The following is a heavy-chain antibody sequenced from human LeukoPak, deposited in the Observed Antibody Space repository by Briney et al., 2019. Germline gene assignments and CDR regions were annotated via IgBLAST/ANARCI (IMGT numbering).Heavy chain of an antibody. V-gene: IGHV4-4*02. CDR2: IYYSGST. D-gene: IGHD6-13*01. J-gene: IGHJ4*02. Sequence: GSLRLSCAASGFTFSSYWMSWVRQPPGKGLEWIGNIYYSGSTYYNPSLESRVTMSLDTSKNQFSLKLSSVTAADTAVYYCARVTGYMTEDYFDYWGQGTLITVSS. CDR1: GFTFSSYW. CDR3: ARVTGYMTEDYFDY.